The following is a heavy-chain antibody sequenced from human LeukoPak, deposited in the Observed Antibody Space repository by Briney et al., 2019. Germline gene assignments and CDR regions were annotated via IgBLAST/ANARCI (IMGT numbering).Heavy chain of an antibody. CDR3: ARVVSSGWYVVVDY. V-gene: IGHV3-21*01. D-gene: IGHD6-19*01. Sequence: GGSLRLSCAASGFTFSSYSMNWVRQAPGKGLEWVSSISSSSSYIYYADSVKGRFTISRDNAKNSLYLQMNSLRAEDTAVYYCARVVSSGWYVVVDYWGQGTLVTVSS. J-gene: IGHJ4*02. CDR1: GFTFSSYS. CDR2: ISSSSSYI.